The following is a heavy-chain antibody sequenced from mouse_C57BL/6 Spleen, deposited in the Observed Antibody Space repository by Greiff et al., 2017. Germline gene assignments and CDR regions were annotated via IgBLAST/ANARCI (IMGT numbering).Heavy chain of an antibody. CDR2: IHPNSGST. CDR1: GYTFTSYW. Sequence: VQLQQPGAELVKPGASVKLSCKASGYTFTSYWMHWVKQRPGQGLEWIGMIHPNSGSTNYNEKFKSKATLTVDKSSSTAYMQLSSLTSEDSAVYYCARSNYGGHYYAMDYWGQGTSVTVSS. J-gene: IGHJ4*01. CDR3: ARSNYGGHYYAMDY. V-gene: IGHV1-64*01. D-gene: IGHD1-1*02.